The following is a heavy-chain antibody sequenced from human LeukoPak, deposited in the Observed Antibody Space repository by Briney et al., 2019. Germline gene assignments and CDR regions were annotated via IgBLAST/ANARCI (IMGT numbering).Heavy chain of an antibody. CDR3: AKDRVARDYDSSAFDY. D-gene: IGHD3-22*01. CDR1: GFTFTIYA. J-gene: IGHJ4*02. Sequence: PGGSLRLSCAASGFTFTIYAMNWVRQAPGKGLEWVSGISGRGGTPYYAESVKGRFTISRDNSKNTLYLQLNSLRVEDMAVYYCAKDRVARDYDSSAFDYWGQGTLVTVSS. CDR2: ISGRGGTP. V-gene: IGHV3-23*01.